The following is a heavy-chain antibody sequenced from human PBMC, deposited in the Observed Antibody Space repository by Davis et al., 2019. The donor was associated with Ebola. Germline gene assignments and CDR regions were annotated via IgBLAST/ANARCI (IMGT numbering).Heavy chain of an antibody. V-gene: IGHV3-30*18. J-gene: IGHJ4*02. CDR3: AKVEVGN. Sequence: SCAASGFTFSSYGMHWVRQAPGKGLEWVAVISYDGSNKYYADSVKGRFTISRDNSKNTLYLQMNSLRAEDTAVYYCAKVEVGNWGQGTLVTVSS. CDR1: GFTFSSYG. D-gene: IGHD1-26*01. CDR2: ISYDGSNK.